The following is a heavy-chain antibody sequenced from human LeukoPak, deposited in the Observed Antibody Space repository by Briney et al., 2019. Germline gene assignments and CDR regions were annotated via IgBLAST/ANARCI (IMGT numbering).Heavy chain of an antibody. CDR3: ARDRPIFGVVITNYYYYMDV. CDR2: IYYSGST. D-gene: IGHD3-3*01. Sequence: SETLSLTCTVSGGSISSYYWGWIRQPPGKGLEWIGSIYYSGSTYYNPSLKSRVTISVDTSKNQFSLKLSSVTAADTAVYYCARDRPIFGVVITNYYYYMDVWGKGTTVTVSS. V-gene: IGHV4-39*07. CDR1: GGSISSYY. J-gene: IGHJ6*03.